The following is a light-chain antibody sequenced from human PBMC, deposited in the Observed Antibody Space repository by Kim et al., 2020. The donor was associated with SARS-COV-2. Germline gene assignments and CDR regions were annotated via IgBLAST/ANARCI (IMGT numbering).Light chain of an antibody. CDR2: GAS. V-gene: IGKV3-20*01. Sequence: SPGEGATLSCRVSQSVSGTFLVWYQQRPGQAPRLLIYGASNRATGVPDRFSGSGSGTDFALTISRLGPEDSAVYYCQQCSSAPWTFGQGTKVDIK. J-gene: IGKJ1*01. CDR3: QQCSSAPWT. CDR1: QSVSGTF.